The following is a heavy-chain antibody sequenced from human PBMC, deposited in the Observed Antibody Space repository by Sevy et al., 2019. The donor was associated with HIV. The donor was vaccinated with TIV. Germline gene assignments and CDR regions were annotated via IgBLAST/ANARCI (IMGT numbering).Heavy chain of an antibody. J-gene: IGHJ4*02. CDR2: INPSGGST. Sequence: ASVKASCKASGYTFTSYYMHWVRQAPGQGLEWMGIINPSGGSTSYAQKFQGRVTMTRDTSTSTVYMELSSLRSEDTAVYYCARGPWDSSGYKESFDYWGQGTLVTVSS. CDR1: GYTFTSYY. CDR3: ARGPWDSSGYKESFDY. D-gene: IGHD3-22*01. V-gene: IGHV1-46*01.